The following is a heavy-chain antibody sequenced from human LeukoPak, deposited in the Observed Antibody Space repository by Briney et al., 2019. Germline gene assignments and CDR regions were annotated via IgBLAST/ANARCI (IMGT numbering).Heavy chain of an antibody. D-gene: IGHD6-25*01. CDR1: GYRFTSYW. V-gene: IGHV5-51*01. CDR2: IYPADSDI. CDR3: ARSLTAAAGDY. J-gene: IGHJ4*02. Sequence: GESLKISCTGSGYRFTSYWIGWVRQIPGKGLEWMAIIYPADSDIRYSPSFQGQVTISADKSISTAYLQWSSLKASDTAMYYCARSLTAAAGDYWGQGTLVTVSS.